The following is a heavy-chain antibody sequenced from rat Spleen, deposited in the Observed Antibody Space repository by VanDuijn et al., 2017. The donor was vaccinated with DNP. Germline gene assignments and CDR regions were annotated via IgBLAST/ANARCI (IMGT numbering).Heavy chain of an antibody. CDR2: INKDSNTI. Sequence: EVKLVESGGGLVQPGRSLKLSCAASGFNFNDHWMGWVRQAPGKGLEWIGEINKDSNTINYTPSLKDKFTISRDNAQNTLYLQMNKLGSEDTAIYYCAKGPNYGGWSDYFDYWGQGVMVTVSS. CDR3: AKGPNYGGWSDYFDY. J-gene: IGHJ2*01. CDR1: GFNFNDHW. D-gene: IGHD1-11*01. V-gene: IGHV4-2*01.